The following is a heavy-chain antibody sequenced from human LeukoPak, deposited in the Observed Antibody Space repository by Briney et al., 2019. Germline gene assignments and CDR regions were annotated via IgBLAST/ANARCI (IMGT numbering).Heavy chain of an antibody. J-gene: IGHJ4*02. Sequence: PGGSLRLSCAASGFTFSSYGMHWVRQAPGKGLEWVAFIQSDGSDQYYADSVKGRLSISRDNSKNTLYLQMNSLRTEYTAVYYCAKRDGYNSGPFDYWGQGTLVTVSS. D-gene: IGHD5-24*01. CDR1: GFTFSSYG. CDR3: AKRDGYNSGPFDY. V-gene: IGHV3-30*02. CDR2: IQSDGSDQ.